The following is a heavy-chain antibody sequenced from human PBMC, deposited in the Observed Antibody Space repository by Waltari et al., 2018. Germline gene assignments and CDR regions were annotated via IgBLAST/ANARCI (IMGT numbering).Heavy chain of an antibody. V-gene: IGHV3-53*02. CDR1: GFTVSSNY. CDR2: IYSDGTT. Sequence: EVQLVETGGGLIQPGGSLRLSCAASGFTVSSNYMSWVRQAPGKGLEWVSVIYSDGTTYYADSVKGRFTISRDNSKNTLYLQMNSLRAEDTAVYYCARGRGSYRAAFDIWGQGTMVTVSS. CDR3: ARGRGSYRAAFDI. J-gene: IGHJ3*02. D-gene: IGHD1-26*01.